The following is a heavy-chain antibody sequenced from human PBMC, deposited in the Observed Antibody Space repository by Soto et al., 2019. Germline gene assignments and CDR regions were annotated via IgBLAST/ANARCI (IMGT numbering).Heavy chain of an antibody. D-gene: IGHD3-22*01. Sequence: GGSLRLSCAASGFTFSSYGMHWVRQAPGKGLEWVAVIWYDGSNKYYADSVKGRFTISRDNSKNTLYLQMNSLRAEDTAVYYCAREINYYYDSSGSSDAFDIWGQGTMVTVSS. CDR1: GFTFSSYG. CDR2: IWYDGSNK. CDR3: AREINYYYDSSGSSDAFDI. J-gene: IGHJ3*02. V-gene: IGHV3-33*01.